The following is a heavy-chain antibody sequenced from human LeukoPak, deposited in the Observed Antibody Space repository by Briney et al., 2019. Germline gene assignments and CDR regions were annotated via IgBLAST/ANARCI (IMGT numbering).Heavy chain of an antibody. CDR1: GYTFTSYY. D-gene: IGHD1-26*01. Sequence: ASVKVSCKASGYTFTSYYMHWVRQAPGQGLEWMGIINPSGGSTNYAQKFQGRVTITADESTSTAYMELSSLRSEDTAVYYCARGQVGATLVYFDYWGQGTLVTVSS. CDR2: INPSGGST. J-gene: IGHJ4*02. CDR3: ARGQVGATLVYFDY. V-gene: IGHV1-46*01.